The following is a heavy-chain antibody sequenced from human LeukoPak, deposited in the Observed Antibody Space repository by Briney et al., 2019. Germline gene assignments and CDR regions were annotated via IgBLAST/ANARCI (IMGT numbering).Heavy chain of an antibody. V-gene: IGHV3-49*04. CDR1: GFTFGDYA. Sequence: GGSLRLSCTASGFTFGDYAMSWVRQAPGKGLEWVGFIRSKHYGGTTEYAASVKGRFTISRDDSKTIAYLQMDRLKTEDTAVYYCTRGYGDPQQDDYWGQGTLVTVSS. D-gene: IGHD4-17*01. CDR3: TRGYGDPQQDDY. J-gene: IGHJ4*02. CDR2: IRSKHYGGTT.